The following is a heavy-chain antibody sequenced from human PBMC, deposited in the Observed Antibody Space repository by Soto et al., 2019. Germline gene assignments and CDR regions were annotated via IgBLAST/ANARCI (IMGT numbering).Heavy chain of an antibody. CDR2: ISAYNGNT. J-gene: IGHJ6*02. CDR3: ARDRVTVTTIFAGMDV. Sequence: ASVKVSCKASGYTFTSYGISWVRQAPGQGLEWMGWISAYNGNTNYAQKPQGRVTMTTDTSTSTAYMELRSLRSDDTAVYYCARDRVTVTTIFAGMDVWGQGTTVTAP. CDR1: GYTFTSYG. V-gene: IGHV1-18*04. D-gene: IGHD4-4*01.